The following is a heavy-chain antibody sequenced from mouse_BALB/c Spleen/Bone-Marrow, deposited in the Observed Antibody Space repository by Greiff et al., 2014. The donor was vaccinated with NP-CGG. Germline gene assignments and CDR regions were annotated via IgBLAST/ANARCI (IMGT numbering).Heavy chain of an antibody. CDR1: GYTFTSYW. V-gene: IGHV1S81*02. CDR2: INPSNGRT. CDR3: ARRTPTVVATDY. Sequence: QVQLKESGAELVKPGASVKLSCKASGYTFTSYWMHWVKQRPGQGLEWIGEINPSNGRTNYNEKFKSKATLTVAKSSSTAYMQLSSLTSEDSAVYYCARRTPTVVATDYWGQGTTLTVSS. J-gene: IGHJ2*01. D-gene: IGHD1-1*01.